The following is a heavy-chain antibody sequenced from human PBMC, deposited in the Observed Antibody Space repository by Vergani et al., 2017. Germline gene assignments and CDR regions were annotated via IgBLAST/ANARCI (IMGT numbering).Heavy chain of an antibody. Sequence: QVQLVQSGAEVKKPGSSVKVSCKASGGTFSSYAISWVRQAPGQGLEWMGRIIPILGIANYAQKFQGRVTITADKSTSTAYMELSSLRSEDTAVYYCARASTTVTTVYYYYMDVWGKGTTVTVSS. J-gene: IGHJ6*03. V-gene: IGHV1-69*04. D-gene: IGHD4-17*01. CDR1: GGTFSSYA. CDR2: IIPILGIA. CDR3: ARASTTVTTVYYYYMDV.